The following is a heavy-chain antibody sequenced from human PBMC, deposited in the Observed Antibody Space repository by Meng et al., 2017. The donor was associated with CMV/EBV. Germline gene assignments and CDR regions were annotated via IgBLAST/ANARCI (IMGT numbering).Heavy chain of an antibody. J-gene: IGHJ4*02. CDR1: GSFSGYS. V-gene: IGHV4-34*01. CDR3: ARSSPLRFLEFLPPFRPN. CDR2: INHSGST. Sequence: GSFSGYSLRWTRPPPGKGLEWIGEINHSGSTNYHPSLKSRVTISVDTSKNQFSLKLSSVTAADTAVYYCARSSPLRFLEFLPPFRPNWGQGTLVTVSS. D-gene: IGHD3-3*01.